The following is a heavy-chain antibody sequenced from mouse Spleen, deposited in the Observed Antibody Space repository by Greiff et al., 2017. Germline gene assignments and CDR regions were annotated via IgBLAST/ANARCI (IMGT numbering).Heavy chain of an antibody. D-gene: IGHD2-2*01. V-gene: IGHV1-53*01. CDR1: GYTFTSYW. J-gene: IGHJ1*01. CDR2: INPSNGGT. CDR3: AREVGWLRDWYFDV. Sequence: QVQLQQPGAELVKPGASVKLSCKASGYTFTSYWMHWVKQRPGQGLEWIGNINPSNGGTNYNEKFKSKATLTVDKSSSTAYMQLSSLTSEDSAVYYCAREVGWLRDWYFDVWGAGTTVTVSS.